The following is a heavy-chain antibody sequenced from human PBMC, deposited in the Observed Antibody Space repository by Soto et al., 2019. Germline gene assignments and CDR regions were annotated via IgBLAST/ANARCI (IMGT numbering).Heavy chain of an antibody. Sequence: GGSLRLSCAASGFTFSSYDMHWVRQATGKGLKWVSAMGTAGDTYYPGSVKGRFTISRENAKNSLYLQMNSLGAEDTAVYYCARDSVEQQYYYGMDVWGQGTTVTVSS. CDR3: ARDSVEQQYYYGMDV. D-gene: IGHD6-13*01. CDR1: GFTFSSYD. J-gene: IGHJ6*02. V-gene: IGHV3-13*01. CDR2: MGTAGDT.